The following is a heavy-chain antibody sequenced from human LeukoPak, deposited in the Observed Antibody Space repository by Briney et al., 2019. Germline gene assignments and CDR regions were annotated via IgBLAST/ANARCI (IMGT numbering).Heavy chain of an antibody. J-gene: IGHJ4*02. Sequence: GRSLRLSCAASGFTFSSYGMHWVRQAPGKGLEWVAVISYDGSNKYYADSVKGRFTISRDNSKNTLYLQMNSLRAEDTAVYYCAKAYSSGWYVARLHYFDYWGQGTLVTVSS. CDR3: AKAYSSGWYVARLHYFDY. CDR2: ISYDGSNK. D-gene: IGHD6-19*01. V-gene: IGHV3-30*18. CDR1: GFTFSSYG.